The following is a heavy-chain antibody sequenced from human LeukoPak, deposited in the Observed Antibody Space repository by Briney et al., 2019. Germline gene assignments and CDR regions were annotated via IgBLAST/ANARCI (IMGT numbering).Heavy chain of an antibody. Sequence: PGGSLRLSCAASGFTFSDYYMSWIRQAPGKRLEWVSYISSSGTTIYYADSVRGRFTIPRDNAKNSLYLQMNSLRAEDTAVYYCAREGEGSSYYFDYWGQGTLVTVSS. CDR1: GFTFSDYY. D-gene: IGHD3-10*01. V-gene: IGHV3-11*01. CDR2: ISSSGTTI. J-gene: IGHJ4*02. CDR3: AREGEGSSYYFDY.